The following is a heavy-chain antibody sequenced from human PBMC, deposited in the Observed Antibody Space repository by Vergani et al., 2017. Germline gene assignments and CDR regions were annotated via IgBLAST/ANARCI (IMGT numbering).Heavy chain of an antibody. CDR1: GAPISYWC. V-gene: IGHV4-4*07. D-gene: IGHD7-27*01. Sequence: QVQLQESGPGLVKTSETLSLTCSASGAPISYWCWSCLRQPAGKGLEWIGRLCPSGSTNYKPSLKSRVPMSIDTSKNQFSLKLTSVTAADTAVYYCATGAGPFDIWGQGTLVTVSS. J-gene: IGHJ4*02. CDR2: LCPSGST. CDR3: ATGAGPFDI.